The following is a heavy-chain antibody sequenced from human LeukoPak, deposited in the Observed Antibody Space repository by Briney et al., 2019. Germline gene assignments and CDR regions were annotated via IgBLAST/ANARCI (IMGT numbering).Heavy chain of an antibody. CDR1: GFTFSSYA. CDR3: ARDGQWLVLWWFDP. J-gene: IGHJ5*02. CDR2: ISYDGSNK. Sequence: GGSLRLSCAASGFTFSSYAMHWVRQDPGKGLEWVAVISYDGSNKYYADSVKGRFTISRDNSKNTLYLQMNSLRAEDTAVYYCARDGQWLVLWWFDPWGQGTLVTVSS. V-gene: IGHV3-30*04. D-gene: IGHD6-19*01.